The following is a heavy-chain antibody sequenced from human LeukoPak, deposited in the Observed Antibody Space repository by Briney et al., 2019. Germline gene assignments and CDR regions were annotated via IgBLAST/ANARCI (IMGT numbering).Heavy chain of an antibody. J-gene: IGHJ4*02. CDR2: IYYSGNT. D-gene: IGHD3-16*01. V-gene: IGHV4-39*01. CDR3: ARMGTHFDY. CDR1: GDSISTSNSY. Sequence: PSETLSLTCTVSGDSISTSNSYWGWIRQPPGKGLEWIGSIYYSGNTYYNASLKSRVTISVDTSKNQFSLKLTSVTAADTAVYYCARMGTHFDYWGQGTLVTVSS.